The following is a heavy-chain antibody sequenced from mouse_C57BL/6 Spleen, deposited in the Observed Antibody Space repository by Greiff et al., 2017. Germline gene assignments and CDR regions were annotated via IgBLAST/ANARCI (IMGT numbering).Heavy chain of an antibody. Sequence: VKLQQPGAELVRPGSSVKLSCKASGYTFTSYWMHWVKQRPIQGLEWIGNIDPSDSETHYNQKFKDKATLTVDKSSSTAYMQLSSLTSEDSAVYYCARFDYYGSSHAMDYWGQGTSVTVSS. CDR1: GYTFTSYW. V-gene: IGHV1-52*01. CDR3: ARFDYYGSSHAMDY. CDR2: IDPSDSET. D-gene: IGHD1-1*01. J-gene: IGHJ4*01.